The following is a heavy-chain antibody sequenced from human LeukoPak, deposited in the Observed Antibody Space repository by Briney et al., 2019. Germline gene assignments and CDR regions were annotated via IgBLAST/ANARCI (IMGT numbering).Heavy chain of an antibody. CDR1: GFTFSSYW. V-gene: IGHV3-7*01. Sequence: TGGSLRLSCAASGFTFSSYWMSWVRQAPGKGLEWVANIKQDGSEKYYVDSVKGRFTISRDNAKNSLYVQMNSLRAEDTAVYYCARDEIVATTKANYYYYMDVWGKGTTVTISS. CDR2: IKQDGSEK. CDR3: ARDEIVATTKANYYYYMDV. D-gene: IGHD5-12*01. J-gene: IGHJ6*03.